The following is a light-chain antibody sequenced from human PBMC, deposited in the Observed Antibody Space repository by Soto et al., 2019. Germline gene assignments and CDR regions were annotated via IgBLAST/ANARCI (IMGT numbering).Light chain of an antibody. Sequence: IVLMQSPDTLSLSPGERATLSCRASRSLSSDYLAWYQQKPGQAPRLLIYNVSRRATGIPDRFSGSGSGTDFTLTVSRLEPEDFAVYYCQQYGASPETFGQGTKVEIK. CDR1: RSLSSDY. CDR2: NVS. J-gene: IGKJ1*01. V-gene: IGKV3-20*01. CDR3: QQYGASPET.